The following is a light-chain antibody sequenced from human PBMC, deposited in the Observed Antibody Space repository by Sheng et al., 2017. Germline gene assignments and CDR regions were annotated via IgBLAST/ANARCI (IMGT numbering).Light chain of an antibody. CDR3: QAWGAGFRV. V-gene: IGLV4-69*01. Sequence: QTVLTQSPSASASLGASVKLTCTLSSGHSSNDIAWHQQQPEKGPRYLMKVNSDGSHSKGDGIPGRFSGSSSGAERYLTISSLQSEDEADYYCQAWGAGFRVFGGGTKLTVL. CDR1: SGHSSND. CDR2: VNSDGSH. J-gene: IGLJ3*02.